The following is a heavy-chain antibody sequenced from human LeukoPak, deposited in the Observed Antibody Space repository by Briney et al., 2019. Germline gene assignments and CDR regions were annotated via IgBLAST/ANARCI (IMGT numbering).Heavy chain of an antibody. D-gene: IGHD2-15*01. CDR2: ISSSSSTI. CDR1: GFTFSSYS. V-gene: IGHV3-48*04. J-gene: IGHJ6*02. Sequence: PGGSLRLSCAASGFTFSSYSMNWVRQAPGKGLEWVSYISSSSSTIYYADSVKGRFTISRDNAKNSLYLQMNSLRVEDTAVYYCARGYCSGGRCYLYYGMDVWGQGTTVTVSS. CDR3: ARGYCSGGRCYLYYGMDV.